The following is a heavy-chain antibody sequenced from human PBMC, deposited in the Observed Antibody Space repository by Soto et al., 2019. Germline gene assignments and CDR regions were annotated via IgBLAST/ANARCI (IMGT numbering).Heavy chain of an antibody. CDR3: ARKSLYCSSTSCRYYYYGMDV. CDR1: GGSFSGYY. Sequence: QVQLQQWGAGLLKPSETLSLTCAVYGGSFSGYYWSWIRQPPGKGLEWIGEINHSGSTNYNPSLKSRVTISVDTSKNQFSLKLSSVTAADTAVYYCARKSLYCSSTSCRYYYYGMDVWVQGTTVTVSS. V-gene: IGHV4-34*01. D-gene: IGHD2-2*01. J-gene: IGHJ6*02. CDR2: INHSGST.